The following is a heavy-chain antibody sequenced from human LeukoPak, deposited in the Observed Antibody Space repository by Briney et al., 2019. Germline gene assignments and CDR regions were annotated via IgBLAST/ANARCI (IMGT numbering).Heavy chain of an antibody. Sequence: SETLSLTCAVYGASFSGYYWSWIRQPPGKGREWIGEINHSGSTNYNPSLKSRVTISVDTSKTQFSLKLSSVTAADTAVYYCARLVGPPYYYMDVWGKGTTVTISS. CDR1: GASFSGYY. D-gene: IGHD1-26*01. J-gene: IGHJ6*03. V-gene: IGHV4-34*01. CDR3: ARLVGPPYYYMDV. CDR2: INHSGST.